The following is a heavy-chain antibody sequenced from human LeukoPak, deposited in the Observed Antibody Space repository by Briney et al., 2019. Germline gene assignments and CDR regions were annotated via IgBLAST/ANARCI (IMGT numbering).Heavy chain of an antibody. CDR1: GGTFSSYT. V-gene: IGHV1-69*02. CDR3: ARVFPDCTNGVCLDH. J-gene: IGHJ4*02. D-gene: IGHD2-8*01. Sequence: VASVKVSCKASGGTFSSYTISWVRQAPGQGLEWMGRIIPILGIANYAQKFQGRVTITADKSTSTAYMELSSLRSEDTAVYYCARVFPDCTNGVCLDHWGQGTLVAVSS. CDR2: IIPILGIA.